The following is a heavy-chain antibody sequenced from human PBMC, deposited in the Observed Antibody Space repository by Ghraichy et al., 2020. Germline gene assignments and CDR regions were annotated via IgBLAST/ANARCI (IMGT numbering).Heavy chain of an antibody. Sequence: SETLSLTCSVSGATLGNYAWTWIRQSPGKGLEWVGHVYSSGYANYNPSLKSRVSMSVDTSENEFSLKVTSATAADSAVYFCASGAGNGYTHGFDYWGRGVQVTVSS. CDR1: GATLGNYA. CDR3: ASGAGNGYTHGFDY. CDR2: VYSSGYA. V-gene: IGHV4-59*01. J-gene: IGHJ4*01. D-gene: IGHD5-18*01.